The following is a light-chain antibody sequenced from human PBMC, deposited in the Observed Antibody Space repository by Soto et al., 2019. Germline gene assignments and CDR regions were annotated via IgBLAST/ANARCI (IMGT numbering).Light chain of an antibody. CDR1: QSVSSSY. Sequence: ELVLTQSPGILSFAPGERATLSCRASQSVSSSYLAWYQQKPGQAPRLLIYGASSRATGIPDRFSGSGSGTDFTLTISRLEPEDFAVYYCQQYGSSPWTFGQGTKVDIK. CDR3: QQYGSSPWT. J-gene: IGKJ1*01. CDR2: GAS. V-gene: IGKV3-20*01.